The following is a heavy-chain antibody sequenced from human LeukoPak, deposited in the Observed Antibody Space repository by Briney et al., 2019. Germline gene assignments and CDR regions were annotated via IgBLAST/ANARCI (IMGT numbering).Heavy chain of an antibody. V-gene: IGHV3-30-3*01. Sequence: QPGGSLRLSCAASGFTFSSYAMHWVRQAPGKGLEWVAVISYDGSNKYYADSVKGRFTISRDNSKNTLYLQMNSLRAEDTAVYYCARDGGIWSYYYGMDVWGQGTTVTVSS. CDR3: ARDGGIWSYYYGMDV. CDR1: GFTFSSYA. D-gene: IGHD6-13*01. J-gene: IGHJ6*02. CDR2: ISYDGSNK.